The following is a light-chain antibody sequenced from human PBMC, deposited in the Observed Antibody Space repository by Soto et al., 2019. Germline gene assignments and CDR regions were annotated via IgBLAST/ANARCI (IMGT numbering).Light chain of an antibody. CDR3: SSYTSSSTVL. CDR1: SSDVGGYNY. Sequence: QSALTQPASVSGSPGQSITISCTGTSSDVGGYNYVSWYQQHPGKAPKLMIYEVSNRPSGVSNRFSGSKSGNTASLTISGRQAEDEADYYCSSYTSSSTVLFGGGTKLTVL. J-gene: IGLJ2*01. CDR2: EVS. V-gene: IGLV2-14*01.